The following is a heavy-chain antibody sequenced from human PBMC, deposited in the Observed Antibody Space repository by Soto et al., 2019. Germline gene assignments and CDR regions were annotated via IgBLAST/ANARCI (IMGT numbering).Heavy chain of an antibody. CDR2: ISYDGSNK. V-gene: IGHV3-30-3*01. CDR1: GFTFSSYA. J-gene: IGHJ4*02. Sequence: PGVSLRLSCAASGFTFSSYAMHWVRQAPGKGLEWVAVISYDGSNKYYADSVKGRFTISRDNSKNTLYLQMNSLRAEDTAVYYCASRGFVVVTANPFDYWGQGTLVTVSS. CDR3: ASRGFVVVTANPFDY. D-gene: IGHD2-21*02.